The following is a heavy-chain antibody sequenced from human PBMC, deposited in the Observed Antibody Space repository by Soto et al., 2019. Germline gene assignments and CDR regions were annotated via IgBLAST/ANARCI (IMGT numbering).Heavy chain of an antibody. CDR3: ARDPPPPDY. CDR2: ISAYNGNT. V-gene: IGHV1-18*01. J-gene: IGHJ4*02. Sequence: QVQLVQSGAEVKKPGASVKVSCKASGYNFASYAISWMRQAPGQGREWMGWISAYNGNTNSAQKLQGRVTMTTDTSTSTAYMGLRSLRSDDTAVYYCARDPPPPDYWGQGTLVTVSS. CDR1: GYNFASYA.